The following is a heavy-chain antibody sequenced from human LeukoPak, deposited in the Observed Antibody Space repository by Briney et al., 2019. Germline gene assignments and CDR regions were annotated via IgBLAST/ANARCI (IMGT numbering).Heavy chain of an antibody. V-gene: IGHV4-38-2*01. D-gene: IGHD3-22*01. J-gene: IGHJ4*02. Sequence: PSETLSLTCAVSGYSISSGYYWGWIRPPPGKGLEWIGSIYHSGSTYYNPSLKSRVTISLDTSKNQFSLRLSSVTAADTAVYYCAGHRFFDSSGYYYDFDYWGQGTLVTVSS. CDR1: GYSISSGYY. CDR2: IYHSGST. CDR3: AGHRFFDSSGYYYDFDY.